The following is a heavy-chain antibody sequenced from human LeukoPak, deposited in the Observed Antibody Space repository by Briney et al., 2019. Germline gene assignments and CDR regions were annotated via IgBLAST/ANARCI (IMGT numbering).Heavy chain of an antibody. CDR2: IYSGGST. D-gene: IGHD1-26*01. CDR3: ARHLIVGATEGAFDI. CDR1: GFTVSSNY. Sequence: PPGGSLRLSCAASGFTVSSNYMSWVRQAPRKGLEWVSVIYSGGSTYYADSVKGRFTISRDNSKNTLYLQMNSLRAEDTAVYYCARHLIVGATEGAFDIWGQGTMVTVSS. J-gene: IGHJ3*02. V-gene: IGHV3-66*02.